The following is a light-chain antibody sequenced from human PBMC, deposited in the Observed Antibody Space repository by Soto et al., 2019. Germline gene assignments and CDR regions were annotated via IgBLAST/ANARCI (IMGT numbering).Light chain of an antibody. CDR2: GVS. V-gene: IGKV3-15*01. Sequence: EIVMTQSPATLSVSPGERVTLSCRASQSVGSDLAWYQQKPGQAPRLLIDGVSTRATGIPDRFSGSGSGTAFTLTITSLQSEDFAVYYCQHYNSWPLTFGGGTKVEIK. CDR3: QHYNSWPLT. J-gene: IGKJ4*01. CDR1: QSVGSD.